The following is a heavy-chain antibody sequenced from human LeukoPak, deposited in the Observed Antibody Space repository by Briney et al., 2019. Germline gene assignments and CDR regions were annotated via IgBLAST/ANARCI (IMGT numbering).Heavy chain of an antibody. Sequence: GGSLRLSCAASGFTISSNYMSWVRQAPGKGLEWVSVIYSGGSTYYADSVKGRFTISRDNSKNTLYLQMNSLRAEDTAVYYCASGEYYGSGSPSPFDYWGQGTLVTVSS. V-gene: IGHV3-53*01. D-gene: IGHD3-10*01. CDR2: IYSGGST. CDR1: GFTISSNY. CDR3: ASGEYYGSGSPSPFDY. J-gene: IGHJ4*02.